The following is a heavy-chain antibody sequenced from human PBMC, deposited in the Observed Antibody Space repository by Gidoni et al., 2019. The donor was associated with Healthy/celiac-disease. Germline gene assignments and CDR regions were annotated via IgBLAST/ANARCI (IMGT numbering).Heavy chain of an antibody. CDR1: GGSISSGDYY. D-gene: IGHD2-2*01. V-gene: IGHV4-30-4*08. CDR3: ARGKEDIVVVPAAIVFWFDP. J-gene: IGHJ5*02. CDR2: IYYRGST. Sequence: QVQLQESGPGLVKPSQTLSLTCTVSGGSISSGDYYWSWIRQPPGKGLEWIGYIYYRGSTYYNPSLKSRVTISVDTSKNQFSLKLSSVTAADTAVYYCARGKEDIVVVPAAIVFWFDPWGQGTLVTVSS.